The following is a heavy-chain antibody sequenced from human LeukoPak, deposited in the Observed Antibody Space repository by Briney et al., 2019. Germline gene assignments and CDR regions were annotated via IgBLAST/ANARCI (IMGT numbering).Heavy chain of an antibody. V-gene: IGHV3-30*04. J-gene: IGHJ4*02. CDR3: ARDDR. Sequence: GRSLRLSCAASGFTFSSYAMHWVRQAPGKGLEWVAVISYDGNNKYYADSVQGRFTISRDNSKSTLSLQMNSLRADDTGVYYCARDDRWGQGTLVTVSS. CDR2: ISYDGNNK. CDR1: GFTFSSYA.